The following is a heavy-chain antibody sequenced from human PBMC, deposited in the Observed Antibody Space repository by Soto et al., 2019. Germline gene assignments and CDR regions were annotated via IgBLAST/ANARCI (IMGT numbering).Heavy chain of an antibody. Sequence: ASVKVSCKASGYTFTGYYMHWVRQAPGQGLEWMGWINPNSGGTNYAQKFQGWVTMTRDTSISTAYMELSRLRSDDTAVYYCARVHISKDCRGGSCYSAVMDVWGQGTTVTVSS. V-gene: IGHV1-2*04. CDR2: INPNSGGT. CDR3: ARVHISKDCRGGSCYSAVMDV. D-gene: IGHD2-15*01. CDR1: GYTFTGYY. J-gene: IGHJ6*01.